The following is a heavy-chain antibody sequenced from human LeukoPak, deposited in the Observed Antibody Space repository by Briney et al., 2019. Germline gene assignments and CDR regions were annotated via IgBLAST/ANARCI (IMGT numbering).Heavy chain of an antibody. CDR1: GYRFTNYW. Sequence: GESLKISCKASGYRFTNYWIAWVRQMPGKDLELMGTIYPGDSDIRYSPSFQGQVTISADKSFTTAYLQWRSLKASDTAIYYCARQGVYYSDSSAFYHWGQGTRVTVSS. CDR3: ARQGVYYSDSSAFYH. J-gene: IGHJ4*02. V-gene: IGHV5-51*01. D-gene: IGHD3-22*01. CDR2: IYPGDSDI.